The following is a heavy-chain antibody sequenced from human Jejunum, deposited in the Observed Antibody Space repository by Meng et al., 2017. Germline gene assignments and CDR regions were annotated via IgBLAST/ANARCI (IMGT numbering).Heavy chain of an antibody. D-gene: IGHD3-10*02. CDR3: SRFVPRGTSDAFDI. CDR2: IRSDGGGQ. V-gene: IGHV3-7*01. CDR1: GFSFSVSW. Sequence: GESLKTSCSASGFSFSVSWMAWVRRSPGTGLEWVAHIRSDGGGQFSLDSVKGRFTLSGDNAQNSLYLQMNSLRAEDAAIYYCSRFVPRGTSDAFDIWGQGTMVTVSS. J-gene: IGHJ3*02.